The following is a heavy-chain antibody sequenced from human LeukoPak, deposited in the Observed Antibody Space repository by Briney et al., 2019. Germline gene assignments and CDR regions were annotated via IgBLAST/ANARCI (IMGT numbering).Heavy chain of an antibody. Sequence: GRSLRLSCTASGFTFSSYSMHWVRQAPGKGLEWVAVISYDGSNKYYADSVKGRFTISRDNSKNTLYLQMNSLRAEDTAVYYCARDLKLETYYYYYGMDVWGQGTTVTVSS. J-gene: IGHJ6*02. V-gene: IGHV3-30-3*01. D-gene: IGHD1-1*01. CDR2: ISYDGSNK. CDR1: GFTFSSYS. CDR3: ARDLKLETYYYYYGMDV.